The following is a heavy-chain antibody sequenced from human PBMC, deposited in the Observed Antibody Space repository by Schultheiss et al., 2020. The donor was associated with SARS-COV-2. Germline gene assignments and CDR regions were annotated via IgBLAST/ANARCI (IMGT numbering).Heavy chain of an antibody. J-gene: IGHJ6*02. V-gene: IGHV3-21*01. D-gene: IGHD6-6*01. CDR3: AREVYSSSSGGMDV. CDR2: ISSSSSYI. Sequence: GGSLRLSCAASGFTFSSYSMNWVRQAPGKGLEWVSSISSSSSYIYYADSVKGRFTISRDNSKNTLYLQMNSLRAEDTAVYYCAREVYSSSSGGMDVWGQGTTVTVSS. CDR1: GFTFSSYS.